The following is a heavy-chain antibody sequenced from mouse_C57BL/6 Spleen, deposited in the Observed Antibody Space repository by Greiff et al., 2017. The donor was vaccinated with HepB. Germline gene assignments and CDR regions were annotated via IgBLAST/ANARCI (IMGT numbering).Heavy chain of an antibody. Sequence: EVKLLESGGGLVKPGGSLKLSCAASGFTFSDYGMHWVRQAPEKGLEWVADISSGSSTIYYAEKVKGRFTISRDNAKNTLFLQMTSLRSEDTAMYYCARNPISMGFDYWGQGTTLTVSS. CDR3: ARNPISMGFDY. CDR2: ISSGSSTI. V-gene: IGHV5-17*01. J-gene: IGHJ2*01. CDR1: GFTFSDYG.